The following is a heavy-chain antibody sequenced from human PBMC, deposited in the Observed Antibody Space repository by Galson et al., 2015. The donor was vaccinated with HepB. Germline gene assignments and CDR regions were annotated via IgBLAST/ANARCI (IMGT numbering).Heavy chain of an antibody. CDR1: GGTFSSYA. D-gene: IGHD2-15*01. CDR3: ASESLSVRYCSSATTFYHSAPSHAFDI. J-gene: IGHJ3*02. CDR2: IIPIFGIT. Sequence: SVKVSCKASGGTFSSYAISWVRQAPGQGLEWMGGIIPIFGITNNAQKFKGRVSITADDSTSTAYMELSSLRSADTAVYYCASESLSVRYCSSATTFYHSAPSHAFDIWFQLTMVTVSS. V-gene: IGHV1-69*13.